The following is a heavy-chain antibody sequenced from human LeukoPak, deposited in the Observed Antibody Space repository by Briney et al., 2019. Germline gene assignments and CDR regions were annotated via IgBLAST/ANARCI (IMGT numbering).Heavy chain of an antibody. CDR2: ISSSGSTI. V-gene: IGHV3-11*01. J-gene: IGHJ5*02. CDR3: ATWGVYGVSWFDP. Sequence: GGSLRLSCAASGFTFSDYYMSWIRQAPGKGLEWVSYISSSGSTIYYADSVKGRFTISRDNAKNSLYLQMNSLRAEDTAVYYCATWGVYGVSWFDPWGQGTLVTVSS. D-gene: IGHD4-17*01. CDR1: GFTFSDYY.